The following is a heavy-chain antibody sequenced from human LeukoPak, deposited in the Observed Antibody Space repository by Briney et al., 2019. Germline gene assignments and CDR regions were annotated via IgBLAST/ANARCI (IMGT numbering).Heavy chain of an antibody. D-gene: IGHD6-13*01. V-gene: IGHV3-23*01. CDR3: AKDTISSSWYDY. Sequence: PGGSLRLSCAASDFSFITYAMSWVRQAPGKGLEWVSTISGGGDATYYADSVKGRFTISRDNSKNTLYLQMSSLRAEDTAVYYCAKDTISSSWYDYWGQGTLVTVSS. CDR1: DFSFITYA. CDR2: ISGGGDAT. J-gene: IGHJ4*02.